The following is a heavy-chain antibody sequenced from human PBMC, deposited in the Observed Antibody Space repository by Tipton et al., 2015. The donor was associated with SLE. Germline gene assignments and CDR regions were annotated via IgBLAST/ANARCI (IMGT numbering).Heavy chain of an antibody. D-gene: IGHD6-19*01. J-gene: IGHJ6*03. CDR2: ISGSGGRT. V-gene: IGHV3-23*01. CDR3: ARGAGGYMDV. Sequence: SLRLSCAASGFTFSSYAMSWVRQAPGKGLEWVSAISGSGGRTYYADSVKGRFTISRDNSKDTVYLQMNTLRAEDTAVYYCARGAGGYMDVWGQGTTVTVS. CDR1: GFTFSSYA.